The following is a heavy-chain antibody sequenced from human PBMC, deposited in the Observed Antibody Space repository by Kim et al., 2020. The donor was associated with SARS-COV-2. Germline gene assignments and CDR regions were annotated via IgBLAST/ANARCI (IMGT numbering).Heavy chain of an antibody. V-gene: IGHV1-69*13. Sequence: SVKVSCKASGGTFSSYAISWVRQAPGQGLEWMGGIIPIFGTANYAQKFQGRVTITADESTSTAYMELSSLRSEDTAVYYCAKLEIVATIWDRYYYYGMDVWGQGTTVTVSS. CDR2: IIPIFGTA. CDR1: GGTFSSYA. CDR3: AKLEIVATIWDRYYYYGMDV. J-gene: IGHJ6*02. D-gene: IGHD5-12*01.